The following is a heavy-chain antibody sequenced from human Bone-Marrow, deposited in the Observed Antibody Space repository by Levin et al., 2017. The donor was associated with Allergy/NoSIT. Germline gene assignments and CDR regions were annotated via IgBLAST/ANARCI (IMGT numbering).Heavy chain of an antibody. Sequence: RGESLKISCKGSGYSFTSDWIAWVRQMPGKGLEWMGYIYPGDSDTRYSPSFQGQVTISADKSSSTAYLQWSSLEASDTAVYYCARGKRYFDLWGRGTLVTVSS. CDR1: GYSFTSDW. CDR3: ARGKRYFDL. J-gene: IGHJ2*01. V-gene: IGHV5-51*01. D-gene: IGHD2-2*01. CDR2: IYPGDSDT.